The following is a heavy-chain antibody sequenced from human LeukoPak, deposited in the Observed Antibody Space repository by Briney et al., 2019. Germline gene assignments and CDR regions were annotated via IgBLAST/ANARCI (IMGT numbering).Heavy chain of an antibody. CDR2: IKEDGNEK. Sequence: GGSLRLSCAASGFTFSSYSMNWVRQAPGKGLEWVATIKEDGNEKYYVDSVKGRFTISRDNAKNSLRLQLTSLRVEDTAVYYCTRDDEITFGTDAWGQGTLVTVSS. CDR1: GFTFSSYS. J-gene: IGHJ4*02. D-gene: IGHD3-16*01. CDR3: TRDDEITFGTDA. V-gene: IGHV3-7*01.